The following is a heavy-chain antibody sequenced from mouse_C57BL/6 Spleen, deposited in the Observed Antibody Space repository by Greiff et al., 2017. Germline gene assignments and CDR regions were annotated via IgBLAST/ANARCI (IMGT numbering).Heavy chain of an antibody. CDR3: TPLFITTVVADY. CDR1: GFNIKDYY. CDR2: IDPEDGDT. J-gene: IGHJ2*01. D-gene: IGHD1-1*01. Sequence: EVKVEESGAELVRPGASVKLSCTASGFNIKDYYMHWVKQRPEQGLEWIGRIDPEDGDTEYAPKFQGKATMTADTSSNTAYLQLSSLTSEDTAVYYCTPLFITTVVADYWGQGTTLTVSS. V-gene: IGHV14-1*01.